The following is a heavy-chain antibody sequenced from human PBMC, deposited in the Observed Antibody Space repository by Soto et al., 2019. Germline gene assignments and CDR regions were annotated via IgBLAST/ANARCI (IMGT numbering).Heavy chain of an antibody. CDR1: GFTFSNCG. D-gene: IGHD2-15*01. J-gene: IGHJ6*02. Sequence: GGSLRLSCAASGFTFSNCGMNWVRQTPGKGLEWVSYISDSGATKHYADSVKGRFTISRDNGKDSLYLQMNSLRDEDTAVYFCARCSRNSCYSYGVDVWGQGXTVPVYS. CDR3: ARCSRNSCYSYGVDV. V-gene: IGHV3-48*02. CDR2: ISDSGATK.